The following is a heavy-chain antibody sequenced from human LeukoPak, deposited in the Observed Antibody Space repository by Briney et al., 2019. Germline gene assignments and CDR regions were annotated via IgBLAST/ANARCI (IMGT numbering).Heavy chain of an antibody. J-gene: IGHJ4*02. D-gene: IGHD1-26*01. Sequence: GGSLRLSCAASGFTFSNFWMSWVRQAPGKGLEWVADVKEDGTEKYYVDSVEGRFTISRDNAKNTLYLQMNSLRAEDTAVYYCAGVSRGSYHFDYWGQGALVTVSS. CDR2: VKEDGTEK. CDR3: AGVSRGSYHFDY. CDR1: GFTFSNFW. V-gene: IGHV3-7*01.